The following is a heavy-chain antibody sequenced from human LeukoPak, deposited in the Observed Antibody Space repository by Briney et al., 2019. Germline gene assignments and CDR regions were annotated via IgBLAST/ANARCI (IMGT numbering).Heavy chain of an antibody. Sequence: SETLSLTCTVSGGSISSYYWSWIRQPPGKGLEWIGYIYYSGSTNYNPSLKGRVTISVDTSKNQFSLKLSSVTAADTAVYYCARVRVYYGSGSLDYWGQGTLVTVSS. CDR2: IYYSGST. J-gene: IGHJ4*02. CDR1: GGSISSYY. D-gene: IGHD3-10*01. CDR3: ARVRVYYGSGSLDY. V-gene: IGHV4-59*01.